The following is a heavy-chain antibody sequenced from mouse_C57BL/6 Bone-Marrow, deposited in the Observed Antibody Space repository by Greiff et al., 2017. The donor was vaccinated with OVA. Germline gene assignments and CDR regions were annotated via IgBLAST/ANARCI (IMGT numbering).Heavy chain of an antibody. V-gene: IGHV5-2*01. D-gene: IGHD2-5*01. CDR2: INRDGGST. Sequence: EVQVVESGGGLVQPGESLKLSCESNEYEFPSHDMSWVRKTPEKRLELVAAINRDGGSTYYPDTMERRVIISRDNTKKTLYLQMSSLRSEDTALYYCASASIVTTRYYAMDYWGQGTSVTVSS. J-gene: IGHJ4*01. CDR1: EYEFPSHD. CDR3: ASASIVTTRYYAMDY.